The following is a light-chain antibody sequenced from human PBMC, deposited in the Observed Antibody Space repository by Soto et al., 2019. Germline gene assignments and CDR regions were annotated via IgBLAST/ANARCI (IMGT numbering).Light chain of an antibody. CDR3: QAWDSGTYV. Sequence: SYELTQPPSVSVSPGQTASITCSGPKLGDKFASWYQQRPGQSPVLVISQDNKRPSGIPERFSGSNSGNTATLTISGTQAVDEADYYCQAWDSGTYVVGPGTQLTVL. CDR2: QDN. J-gene: IGLJ1*01. CDR1: KLGDKF. V-gene: IGLV3-1*01.